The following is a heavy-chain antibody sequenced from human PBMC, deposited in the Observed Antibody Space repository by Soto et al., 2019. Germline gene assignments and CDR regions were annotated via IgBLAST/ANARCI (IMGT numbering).Heavy chain of an antibody. CDR3: ARDHFTSCGY. J-gene: IGHJ4*02. V-gene: IGHV3-21*01. D-gene: IGHD2-2*01. Sequence: PWGSLRVSCASSVFTFRSYSMTWVRQAPGKGLEWVSSITASTSYIYYADSVKGRFTISRDNAKNSLYLQMNSLRAEDTAVYYCARDHFTSCGYWGRGTMVTVSS. CDR1: VFTFRSYS. CDR2: ITASTSYI.